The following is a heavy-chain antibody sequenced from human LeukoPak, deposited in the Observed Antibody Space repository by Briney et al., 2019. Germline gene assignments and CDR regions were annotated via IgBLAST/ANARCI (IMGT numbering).Heavy chain of an antibody. J-gene: IGHJ3*02. CDR3: AKTQKGVRDFDAFDI. V-gene: IGHV3-30*18. CDR1: GFTFSSYG. CDR2: ISYDGSNK. D-gene: IGHD3-10*01. Sequence: GGSLRLSCAASGFTFSSYGMHWVRQAPGKGLEWVAVISYDGSNKYYADSVKGRFTISRDNSKNTLYLQMNSLRAEDTAVYYCAKTQKGVRDFDAFDIWGQGTMVTVSS.